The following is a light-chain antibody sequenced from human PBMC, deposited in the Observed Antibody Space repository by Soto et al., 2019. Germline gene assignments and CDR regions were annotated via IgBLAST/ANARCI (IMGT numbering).Light chain of an antibody. CDR3: SSYAGSNNFV. Sequence: QSALTQPPSASGSPGQSVTISCTGTSSDVGGYNFVSWYQQHPGKAPKLMIYEVSKRPSGVPDRFSGSKSDNTASLTVSGLQAEDEADYYCSSYAGSNNFVFGPGTKVTVL. V-gene: IGLV2-8*01. CDR1: SSDVGGYNF. CDR2: EVS. J-gene: IGLJ1*01.